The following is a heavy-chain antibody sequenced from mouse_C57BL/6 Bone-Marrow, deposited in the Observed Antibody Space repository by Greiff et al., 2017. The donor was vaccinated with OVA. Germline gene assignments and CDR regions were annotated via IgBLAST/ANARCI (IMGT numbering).Heavy chain of an antibody. CDR3: TTKNYDYPYYFDY. J-gene: IGHJ2*01. Sequence: VQLQQSGAELVRPGASVKLSCTASGFNIKDDYMHWVKQRPEQGLEWIGWIDPENGDTEYASKFQGKATITADTSSNTAYLQLSSLTSEDTAVYYCTTKNYDYPYYFDYWGQGTTLTVSS. V-gene: IGHV14-4*01. CDR2: IDPENGDT. CDR1: GFNIKDDY. D-gene: IGHD2-4*01.